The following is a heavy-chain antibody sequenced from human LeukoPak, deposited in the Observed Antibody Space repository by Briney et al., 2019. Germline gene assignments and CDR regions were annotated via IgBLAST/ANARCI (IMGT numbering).Heavy chain of an antibody. J-gene: IGHJ3*02. V-gene: IGHV4-30-4*08. D-gene: IGHD2-15*01. Sequence: SQTLSLTCTVSGGSISSGDYYWSWIRQPPGKGLEWFGYIYYSGSTYYNPSLKSRVTISVDTSKNQFSLKLSSVTAADTAVYYCARVTRDIVVVVAAIHDAFDIWGQGTMVTVSS. CDR1: GGSISSGDYY. CDR3: ARVTRDIVVVVAAIHDAFDI. CDR2: IYYSGST.